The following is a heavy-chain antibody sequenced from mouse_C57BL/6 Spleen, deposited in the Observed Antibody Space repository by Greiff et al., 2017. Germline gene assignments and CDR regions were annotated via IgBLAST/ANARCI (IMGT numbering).Heavy chain of an antibody. CDR1: GYSITSGYY. J-gene: IGHJ2*01. CDR3: ARYYYGSGDYFDY. D-gene: IGHD1-1*01. CDR2: ISYDGSN. Sequence: EVQLQESGPGLVKPSQSLSLTCSVTGYSITSGYYWNWIRQFPGNKLEWMGYISYDGSNNYNPSLKNRISITRDTSKNQFFLKLNSVTTEDTATYYCARYYYGSGDYFDYWGQGTTLTVSS. V-gene: IGHV3-6*01.